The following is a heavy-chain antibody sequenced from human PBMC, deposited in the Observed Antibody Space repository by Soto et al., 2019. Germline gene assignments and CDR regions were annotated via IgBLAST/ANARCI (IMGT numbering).Heavy chain of an antibody. CDR2: INHSGST. V-gene: IGHV4-34*01. CDR3: ARALEDFWSGYYLDYGMDV. CDR1: GGSFSGYY. Sequence: ASETLSLTCAVYGGSFSGYYWSWIRQPPGKGLEWIGEINHSGSTNYNPSLKSRVTISVDTSKNQFSLKLSSVTAADTAVYYCARALEDFWSGYYLDYGMDVWGQGTTVTVSS. D-gene: IGHD3-3*01. J-gene: IGHJ6*02.